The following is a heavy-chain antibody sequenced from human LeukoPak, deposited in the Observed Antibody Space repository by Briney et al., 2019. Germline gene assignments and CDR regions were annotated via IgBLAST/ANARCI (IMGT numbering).Heavy chain of an antibody. CDR2: ISGSGGST. D-gene: IGHD3-16*01. J-gene: IGHJ4*02. Sequence: GGSLRLSCAASGFTFSSYAMSWVRQAPGKGLEWVSAISGSGGSTYYADPVKGRFTISRDNSKNTLYLQMNSLRAEDTAVYYCARDPHDDDYGDYWGQGTLVTVSS. CDR3: ARDPHDDDYGDY. CDR1: GFTFSSYA. V-gene: IGHV3-23*01.